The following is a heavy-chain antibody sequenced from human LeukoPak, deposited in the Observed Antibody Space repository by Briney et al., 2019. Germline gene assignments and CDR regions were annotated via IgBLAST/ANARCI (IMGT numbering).Heavy chain of an antibody. CDR2: IRYDGTNE. CDR3: AKTFSGWYPYFDY. J-gene: IGHJ4*02. D-gene: IGHD6-19*01. Sequence: GGSLRLSCAASGFMFSTYGMHWVRQAPAKGLDWVAFIRYDGTNEYYADSVKGRFTISRDNSNDTLYLQMNSLRGEDTAVYYCAKTFSGWYPYFDYWGQGTLVTVSS. CDR1: GFMFSTYG. V-gene: IGHV3-30*02.